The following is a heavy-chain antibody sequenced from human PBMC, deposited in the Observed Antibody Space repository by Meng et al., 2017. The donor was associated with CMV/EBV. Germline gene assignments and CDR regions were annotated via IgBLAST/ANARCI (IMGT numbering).Heavy chain of an antibody. CDR2: ISSSGSTI. Sequence: GESLKISFAASGFTFSDYYMSWIRQAPGKGLEWVSYISSSGSTIYYADSVKGRFTISRDNAKNSLYLQMNSLRAEDTAVYYCARERSQLDSSGYDDWGQGTLVTVSS. CDR1: GFTFSDYY. D-gene: IGHD3-22*01. J-gene: IGHJ4*02. CDR3: ARERSQLDSSGYDD. V-gene: IGHV3-11*01.